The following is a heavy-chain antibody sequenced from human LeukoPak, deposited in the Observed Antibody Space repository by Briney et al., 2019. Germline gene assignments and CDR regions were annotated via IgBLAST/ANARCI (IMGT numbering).Heavy chain of an antibody. D-gene: IGHD6-6*01. CDR3: ARSSSSLPWYFDY. V-gene: IGHV4-61*02. Sequence: SETLSLTCTVSGGSISSGSYYWSWIRQPAGKGLEWIGRIYTSGSTNYNPSLKSRATISVDTSKNQFSLKLSSVTAADTAVYYCARSSSSLPWYFDYWGQGTLVTVSS. J-gene: IGHJ4*02. CDR1: GGSISSGSYY. CDR2: IYTSGST.